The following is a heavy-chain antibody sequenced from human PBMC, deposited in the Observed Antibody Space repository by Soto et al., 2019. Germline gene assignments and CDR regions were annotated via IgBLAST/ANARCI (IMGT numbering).Heavy chain of an antibody. D-gene: IGHD4-17*01. CDR2: IIPIFGTA. V-gene: IGHV1-69*06. CDR1: RGTFSSYA. Sequence: SAQVPCKASRGTFSSYAMIWVRQAPGQGLEFMVGIIPIFGTANYGQNFQCRVTITADKSTSTAYMELSSLRSEESAVYYCARGAPVTPGTFAYWRQGNLVTVSS. CDR3: ARGAPVTPGTFAY. J-gene: IGHJ4*02.